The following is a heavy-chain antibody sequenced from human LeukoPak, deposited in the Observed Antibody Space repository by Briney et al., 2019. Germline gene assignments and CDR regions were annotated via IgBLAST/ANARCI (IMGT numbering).Heavy chain of an antibody. D-gene: IGHD5-18*01. CDR3: AKGSYSYGYDYFDY. CDR2: VSFDGTNK. Sequence: PGRSLRLSCAASGFTFGTYGMHWVRQAPGKGLEWVAVVSFDGTNKYYADSVKGRFTISRDNSKNTLYLQMNSLRAGDTAVYYCAKGSYSYGYDYFDYWGQGTLVTVSS. J-gene: IGHJ4*02. CDR1: GFTFGTYG. V-gene: IGHV3-30*18.